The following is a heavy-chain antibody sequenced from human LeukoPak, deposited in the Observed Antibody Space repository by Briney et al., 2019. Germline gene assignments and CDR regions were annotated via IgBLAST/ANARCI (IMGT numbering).Heavy chain of an antibody. Sequence: PGGSLRLSCAASGFTFSSYGMHWVRQAPGTGLEWVANINQAGSEKYYVDSVKGRFTISRDNAKNSLSLQMNSLRAEDTAVYYCASSITAKTNWFDPWGQGTLVTVSS. J-gene: IGHJ5*02. D-gene: IGHD1-20*01. CDR2: INQAGSEK. CDR3: ASSITAKTNWFDP. V-gene: IGHV3-7*02. CDR1: GFTFSSYG.